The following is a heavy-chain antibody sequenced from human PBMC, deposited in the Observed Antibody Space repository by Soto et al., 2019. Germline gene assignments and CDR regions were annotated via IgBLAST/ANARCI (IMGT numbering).Heavy chain of an antibody. V-gene: IGHV4-4*02. J-gene: IGHJ4*02. CDR3: AHRPIVGAAI. D-gene: IGHD1-26*01. CDR1: GGSISNSKW. CDR2: IYHSGST. Sequence: QVQLQESGPGLVKPSGTLSLTCGVFGGSISNSKWWTWVRQPPGKGLEWIGEIYHSGSTNYNSSLMSRVTISLDKVNNQFSLKLTSVTAAHTAVYYCAHRPIVGAAIWGQGTLVTVSS.